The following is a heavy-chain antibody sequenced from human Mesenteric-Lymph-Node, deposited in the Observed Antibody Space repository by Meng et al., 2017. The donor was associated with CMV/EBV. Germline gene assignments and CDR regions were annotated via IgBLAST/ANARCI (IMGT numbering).Heavy chain of an antibody. CDR1: GFTFSSYE. D-gene: IGHD2-2*01. J-gene: IGHJ4*02. V-gene: IGHV3-23*01. CDR3: AKAGYCSSSTCYDS. CDR2: VHGTGAYT. Sequence: GGSLRLSCAASGFTFSSYEMNWVRQAPGKGLEWVSTVHGTGAYTYYAESVKGRFTISRDNSKNTLYLQVSSLRAEDTALYYCAKAGYCSSSTCYDSWGQGTLVTVSS.